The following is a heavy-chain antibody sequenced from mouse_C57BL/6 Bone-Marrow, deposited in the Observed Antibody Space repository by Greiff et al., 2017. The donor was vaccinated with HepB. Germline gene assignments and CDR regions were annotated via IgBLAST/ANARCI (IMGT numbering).Heavy chain of an antibody. Sequence: QVQLQQSGAELARPGASVKLSCKASGYTFTSYGISWVKQGTGQGLEWIGEIYPRSGNTYYNEKFKGKATLTADKSSSTAYMELRSLTSEDSAVYFCATAQATSWFAYWGQGTLVTVSA. CDR2: IYPRSGNT. CDR3: ATAQATSWFAY. V-gene: IGHV1-81*01. D-gene: IGHD3-2*02. J-gene: IGHJ3*01. CDR1: GYTFTSYG.